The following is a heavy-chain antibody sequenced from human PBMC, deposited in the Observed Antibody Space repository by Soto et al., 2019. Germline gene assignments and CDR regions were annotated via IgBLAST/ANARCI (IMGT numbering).Heavy chain of an antibody. CDR3: AKLRGFSSSATPDF. D-gene: IGHD6-6*01. J-gene: IGHJ4*02. Sequence: GGSLRLSCAASGFTFSSFAMNWVRQSPGKGLEWVSTISDSGDETYYADSVKGRFTISRDNSKNTIFLQMSSLRVEDTAIYYCAKLRGFSSSATPDFWGLGTLVTVSS. CDR2: ISDSGDET. V-gene: IGHV3-23*01. CDR1: GFTFSSFA.